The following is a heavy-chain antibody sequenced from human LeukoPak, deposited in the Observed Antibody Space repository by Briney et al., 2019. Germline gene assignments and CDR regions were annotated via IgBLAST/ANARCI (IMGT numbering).Heavy chain of an antibody. J-gene: IGHJ3*01. CDR2: IWHDGSPT. CDR3: VTHYKWDLLVHAL. Sequence: GGSLRLSCAASGFSFSSYSMNWVRQAPGKGLEWVATIWHDGSPTMYADSAKGRFTISRDDSKNVLYLQMNSLRAEDTAEYYCVTHYKWDLLVHALWGQGTRVTVSS. CDR1: GFSFSSYS. D-gene: IGHD1-26*01. V-gene: IGHV3-33*08.